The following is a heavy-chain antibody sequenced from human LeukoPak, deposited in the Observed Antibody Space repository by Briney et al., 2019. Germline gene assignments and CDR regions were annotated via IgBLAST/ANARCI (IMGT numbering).Heavy chain of an antibody. Sequence: GGSLRLSCAASGFTFSSYWMHWVRQAPGKGLVWVSRINSDGSSTSYADSVKGRFTISRDNAKNTLYLQMNSLRAEDTAVYYCARAGDYYYYYMDVWGKGTTVTVSS. CDR2: INSDGSST. V-gene: IGHV3-74*01. CDR3: ARAGDYYYYYMDV. D-gene: IGHD4-17*01. CDR1: GFTFSSYW. J-gene: IGHJ6*03.